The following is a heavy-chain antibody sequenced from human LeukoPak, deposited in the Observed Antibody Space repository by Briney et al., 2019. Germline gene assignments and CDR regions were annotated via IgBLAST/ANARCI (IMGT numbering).Heavy chain of an antibody. D-gene: IGHD3-3*01. CDR2: IIPIFGTA. Sequence: SVKVSCKASGGTFSSYAISWVRQAPGQGLEWMGGIIPIFGTANYAQKFQGRVTITADESTSTAYMELSSLRSEDTAVYYCARGVLSTYYDFWSGYWYYFDYWGQGTLVTVSS. V-gene: IGHV1-69*01. CDR3: ARGVLSTYYDFWSGYWYYFDY. CDR1: GGTFSSYA. J-gene: IGHJ4*02.